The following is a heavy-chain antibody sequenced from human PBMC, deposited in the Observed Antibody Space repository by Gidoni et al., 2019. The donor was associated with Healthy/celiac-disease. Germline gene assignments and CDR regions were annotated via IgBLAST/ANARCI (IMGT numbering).Heavy chain of an antibody. Sequence: QVQLVQSGAEVKKPGSSVKVSCKASGGTFSSYAISWVRQAPGQGLEWMGGIIPIFGTANYAQKFQGRVTITADESTSTAYMELSSLRSEDTAVYYCARTSPPNWVRGVIIDPHDAFDIWGQGTMVTVSS. CDR3: ARTSPPNWVRGVIIDPHDAFDI. CDR1: GGTFSSYA. CDR2: IIPIFGTA. V-gene: IGHV1-69*01. D-gene: IGHD3-10*01. J-gene: IGHJ3*02.